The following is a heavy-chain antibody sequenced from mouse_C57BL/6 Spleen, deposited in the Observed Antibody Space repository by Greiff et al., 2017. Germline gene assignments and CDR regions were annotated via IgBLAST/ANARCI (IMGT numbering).Heavy chain of an antibody. V-gene: IGHV1-82*01. CDR2: IYPGDGDT. CDR1: GYAFSSSW. D-gene: IGHD4-1*01. CDR3: ARGWDAYYFDY. Sequence: VQLQESGPELVKPGASVKISCKASGYAFSSSWMNWVKQRPGKGLEWIGRIYPGDGDTNYNGKFKGKATLTADKSSSTAYMQLSSLTSEDSAVYFCARGWDAYYFDYWGQGTTLTVSS. J-gene: IGHJ2*01.